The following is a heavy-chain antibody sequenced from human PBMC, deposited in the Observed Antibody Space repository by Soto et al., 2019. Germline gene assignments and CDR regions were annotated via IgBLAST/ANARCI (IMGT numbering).Heavy chain of an antibody. Sequence: PGESLKISCKASGYSFTSYWISWVRQMPGKGLEWMGRIDPSDSYTNYSPSFQGHVTISADKSISTAYLQWSSLKASDTAMYYCARFVTTGTTFDYWGQGTLVTVSS. V-gene: IGHV5-10-1*01. CDR2: IDPSDSYT. D-gene: IGHD1-1*01. CDR3: ARFVTTGTTFDY. CDR1: GYSFTSYW. J-gene: IGHJ4*02.